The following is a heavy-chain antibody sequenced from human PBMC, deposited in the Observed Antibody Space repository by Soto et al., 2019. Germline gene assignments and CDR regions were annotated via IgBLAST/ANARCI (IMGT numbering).Heavy chain of an antibody. CDR3: ARSIAAAGMGWFDP. V-gene: IGHV1-3*01. CDR2: INAGNGNT. D-gene: IGHD6-13*01. Sequence: QVQLVQSGAEVKKPGASVKVSCKASGYTFTSYAMHWVRQAPGQRLEWTGWINAGNGNTKYSQKFQGRVTITRDTSASTAYMELSSVRSEDTAVYYCARSIAAAGMGWFDPWGQGTLVTVSS. J-gene: IGHJ5*02. CDR1: GYTFTSYA.